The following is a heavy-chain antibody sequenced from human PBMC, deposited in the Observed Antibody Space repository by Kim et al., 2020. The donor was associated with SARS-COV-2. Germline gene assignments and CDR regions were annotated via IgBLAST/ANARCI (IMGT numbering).Heavy chain of an antibody. D-gene: IGHD1-26*01. V-gene: IGHV3-30*18. J-gene: IGHJ1*01. CDR2: ISKDGSNK. Sequence: GGSLRLSCVASGFTFSNYGMHWVRQAPGKGLEWVAVISKDGSNKYYADSVKGRFTISRDNSKNTLYLQLNSLRAEDTAVYYCSEDQLHSVFWGQGTLVTVSS. CDR1: GFTFSNYG. CDR3: SEDQLHSVF.